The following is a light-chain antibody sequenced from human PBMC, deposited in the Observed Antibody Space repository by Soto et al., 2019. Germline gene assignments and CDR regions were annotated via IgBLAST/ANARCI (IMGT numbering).Light chain of an antibody. CDR2: SAS. V-gene: IGKV1-9*01. J-gene: IGKJ1*01. CDR1: QGSSSY. Sequence: IQLTQSPSFRPAFVGDRVTITFRASQGSSSYVAWYQQKPGRAPKLLSYSASTLQRLVPSMFSGSGSGTDFTLTSSSLQPEDFATYYCQHSNRSPPTFGQGTNVEIK. CDR3: QHSNRSPPT.